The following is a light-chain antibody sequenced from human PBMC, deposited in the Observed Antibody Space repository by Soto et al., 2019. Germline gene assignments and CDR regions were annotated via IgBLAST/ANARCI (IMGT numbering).Light chain of an antibody. CDR1: SSDVGGYNY. CDR3: CSFAGTYTYV. CDR2: DVS. J-gene: IGLJ1*01. V-gene: IGLV2-11*01. Sequence: QSARTQPRSVSGSPGQSVTISCTGTSSDVGGYNYVSWYQQHPGKAPKLMIFDVSKWPSGVPDRFSGSKSGNMASLTISGLQAEDEADYYCCSFAGTYTYVLGTGTKLTVL.